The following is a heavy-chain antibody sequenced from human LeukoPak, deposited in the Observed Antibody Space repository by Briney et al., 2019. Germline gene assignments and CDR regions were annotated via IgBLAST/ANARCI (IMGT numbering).Heavy chain of an antibody. Sequence: ASVKVSFKVSGYTLSEISMSWVRQAPGKGLEWMGGFDREDGETVYAQNLQGRVTMTEDTSTDTAYMELSSLISEDTAVYYCATDLSGYGRQFDYWGQGTLVTVSS. J-gene: IGHJ4*02. CDR2: FDREDGET. CDR3: ATDLSGYGRQFDY. D-gene: IGHD5-12*01. CDR1: GYTLSEIS. V-gene: IGHV1-24*01.